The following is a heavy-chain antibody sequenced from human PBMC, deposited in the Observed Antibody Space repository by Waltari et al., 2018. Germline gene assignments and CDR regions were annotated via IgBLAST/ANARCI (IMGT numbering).Heavy chain of an antibody. CDR3: ARLQVQNYYYYGMDV. J-gene: IGHJ6*02. CDR1: GYSFTSSW. Sequence: EVQLVQSGAEVKKPGESLKISCKGSGYSFTSSWIGLVRPMPGTGLEWMGIIYPGDSDTRYSPSFQGQVTISADKSISTAYLQWSSLKASDTAMYYCARLQVQNYYYYGMDVWGQGTTVTVSS. V-gene: IGHV5-51*03. CDR2: IYPGDSDT. D-gene: IGHD3-10*01.